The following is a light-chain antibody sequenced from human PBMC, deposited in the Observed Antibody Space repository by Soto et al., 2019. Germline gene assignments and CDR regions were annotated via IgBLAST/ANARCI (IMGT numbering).Light chain of an antibody. Sequence: EIVLTQSPGTLSLSPGDRATLSCRASQIVASTSFAWYQQSPGQAPRLLIYAASTRASDVPDRFSGSGSGKDFTLSISRLEPEDFAVYYCHQYDGSPPYTFGQGTMLEIK. CDR3: HQYDGSPPYT. V-gene: IGKV3-20*01. CDR1: QIVASTS. J-gene: IGKJ2*01. CDR2: AAS.